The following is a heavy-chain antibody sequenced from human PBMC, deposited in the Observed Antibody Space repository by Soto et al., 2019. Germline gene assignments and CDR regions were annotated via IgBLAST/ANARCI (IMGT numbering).Heavy chain of an antibody. CDR1: GFSFSSYS. CDR3: AKIGTCLRRDV. CDR2: ISSGSGTT. D-gene: IGHD3-10*01. V-gene: IGHV3-48*01. J-gene: IGHJ6*02. Sequence: EVQLVESGGGLVQPGGSLRLSCAVSGFSFSSYSMNWVRQAPGRGLEWVSSISSGSGTTYYADSVKGRFSISRDNANNSLYLQMNSLRGEDTAVYYCAKIGTCLRRDVWGQGTTVTVSS.